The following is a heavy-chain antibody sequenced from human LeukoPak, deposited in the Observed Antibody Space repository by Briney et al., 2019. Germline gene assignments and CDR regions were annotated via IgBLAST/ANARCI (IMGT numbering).Heavy chain of an antibody. D-gene: IGHD6-25*01. V-gene: IGHV3-7*01. CDR1: RISFSTFW. CDR3: ARGGGNFDF. CDR2: IKQDGSEK. Sequence: GGSLRLSCETSRISFSTFWMSWVRQAPGKGLEWVANIKQDGSEKYYVDSVKGRFAISRDNAKNSLYLQMNSLRVEDTAVYYCARGGGNFDFWGQGTLVTVS. J-gene: IGHJ4*02.